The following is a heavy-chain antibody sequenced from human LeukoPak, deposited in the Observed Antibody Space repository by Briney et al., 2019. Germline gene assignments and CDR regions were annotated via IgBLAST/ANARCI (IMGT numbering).Heavy chain of an antibody. CDR3: ARGKTYDSSGYYLPLFDY. Sequence: PGGSLRLSCAASGXTFSSYSMNWVRQAPGKGLEWVSYISSSSSTIYYADSVKGRFTISRDNAKNSLYLQMNSLRDEDTAVYYCARGKTYDSSGYYLPLFDYWGQGTLVTVSS. V-gene: IGHV3-48*02. J-gene: IGHJ4*02. D-gene: IGHD3-22*01. CDR2: ISSSSSTI. CDR1: GXTFSSYS.